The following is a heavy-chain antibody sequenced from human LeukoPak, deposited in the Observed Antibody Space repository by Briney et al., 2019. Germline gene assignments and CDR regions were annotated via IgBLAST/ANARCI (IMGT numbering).Heavy chain of an antibody. CDR1: GGSISSSSYY. V-gene: IGHV4-39*01. D-gene: IGHD3-10*01. Sequence: SETLSLTCTVSGGSISSSSYYWGWLRQPPGKGLEWIANIYYSGSTYYNPSLKSRFTISVDTSKNQLSLKLSAVTAADTAVYYCASVRRGFGESSKYYSYYYMDVWGNGTTVPIS. CDR2: IYYSGST. CDR3: ASVRRGFGESSKYYSYYYMDV. J-gene: IGHJ6*03.